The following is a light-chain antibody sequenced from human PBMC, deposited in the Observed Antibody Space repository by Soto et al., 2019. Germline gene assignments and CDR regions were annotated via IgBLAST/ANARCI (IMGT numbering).Light chain of an antibody. J-gene: IGKJ3*01. CDR3: QQYSNYPCT. V-gene: IGKV1-5*03. CDR1: QSISNW. Sequence: DIPMTQSPSTLSASVGDRVTITCRASQSISNWLAWYQQKAGEAPKVLIYKASTLESGVPSRFSGDGSGTEFTLTIISLQPDDFATYYCQQYSNYPCTFGPGTKVDVK. CDR2: KAS.